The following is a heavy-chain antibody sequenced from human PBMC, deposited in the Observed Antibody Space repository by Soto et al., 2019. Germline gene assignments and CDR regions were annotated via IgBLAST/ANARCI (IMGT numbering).Heavy chain of an antibody. CDR2: IGGSGGNR. J-gene: IGHJ4*02. V-gene: IGHV3-23*01. CDR1: GFTFNAYA. CDR3: ARVASDYINSVDN. Sequence: EVQLLESGGGLVQPGGSLRLSFAASGFTFNAYAMTWVRQAPGKGLEWVSAIGGSGGNRYYADSVRGRFTISRDNSKDTVDLQMNSLRVEDTAVYYCARVASDYINSVDNWGQGILVTVSS. D-gene: IGHD4-4*01.